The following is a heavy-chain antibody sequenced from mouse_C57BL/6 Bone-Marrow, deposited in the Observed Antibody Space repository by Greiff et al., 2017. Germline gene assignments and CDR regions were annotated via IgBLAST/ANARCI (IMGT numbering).Heavy chain of an antibody. D-gene: IGHD2-5*01. V-gene: IGHV1-69*01. CDR3: ARGYYSKAWVAY. J-gene: IGHJ3*01. CDR2: IDPSDSYT. Sequence: QVQLQQPGAELVMPGASVKLSCKASGYTFTSYWMPWVKQRPGQGLEWIGEIDPSDSYTNYNQKFKGKSTLTVDKSSSTAYMQLSSLTSEDSAVYYCARGYYSKAWVAYWGQGTLVTVSA. CDR1: GYTFTSYW.